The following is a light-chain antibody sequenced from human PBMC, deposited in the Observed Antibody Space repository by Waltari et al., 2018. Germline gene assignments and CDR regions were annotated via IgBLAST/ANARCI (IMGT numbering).Light chain of an antibody. V-gene: IGKV1-27*01. J-gene: IGKJ2*01. CDR3: QKYNSAPYA. CDR1: QGISNY. Sequence: DSQMIHSPSSLPAPVGVSSRIRCPARQGISNYVAWYQQKPGKAPQPLIYSASTLHSGVPSRFSGSRAGTDFTLYSSSLQPEDVATYYCQKYNSAPYAFGHGTKLEIK. CDR2: SAS.